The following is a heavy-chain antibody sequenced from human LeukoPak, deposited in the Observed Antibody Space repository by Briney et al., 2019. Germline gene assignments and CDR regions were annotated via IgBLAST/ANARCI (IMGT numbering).Heavy chain of an antibody. V-gene: IGHV3-30*03. CDR2: ISYDGSNK. Sequence: PGGSLRLSCAASGLTFSSYGMHWVRQAPGKGLEWVAVISYDGSNKYYADSVKGRFTISRDNSKNTLYLQMNSLRAEDTAVYYCATDGSTSNFDYWGQGTLVTVSS. J-gene: IGHJ4*02. D-gene: IGHD2-2*01. CDR1: GLTFSSYG. CDR3: ATDGSTSNFDY.